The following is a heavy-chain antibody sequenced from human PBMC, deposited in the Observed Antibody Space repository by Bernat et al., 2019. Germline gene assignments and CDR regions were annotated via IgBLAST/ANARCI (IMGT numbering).Heavy chain of an antibody. V-gene: IGHV3-33*08. CDR3: ARDVATNGMDV. D-gene: IGHD5-12*01. CDR2: IWYDGSNK. CDR1: GFTFSDYG. J-gene: IGHJ6*02. Sequence: QVQLVESGGGVVQPGRSLRLSCAGSGFTFSDYGIHWVRQAPGKGLEWVAVIWYDGSNKYYADSVKGRFTISRDNSKNTLYLQMNSLRAEDTAVYYCARDVATNGMDVWGQGTTVTVSS.